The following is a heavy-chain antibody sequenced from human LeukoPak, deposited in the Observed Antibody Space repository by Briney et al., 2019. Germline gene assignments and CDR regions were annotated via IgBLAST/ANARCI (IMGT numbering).Heavy chain of an antibody. J-gene: IGHJ3*02. V-gene: IGHV3-53*04. CDR3: ARADIDYYDSSGYYFHAFDI. CDR1: GFTVSSNY. CDR2: IYSGGST. D-gene: IGHD3-22*01. Sequence: YPGVSLRLSCAASGFTVSSNYMSWVRQAPGKGLEWVSVIYSGGSTYYADSVKGRFTISRHNSKNTLYLQMNSLRAEDTAVYYCARADIDYYDSSGYYFHAFDIWGQGTMVTVSS.